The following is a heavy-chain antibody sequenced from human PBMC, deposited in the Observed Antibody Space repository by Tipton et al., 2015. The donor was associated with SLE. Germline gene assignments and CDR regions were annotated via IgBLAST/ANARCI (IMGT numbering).Heavy chain of an antibody. V-gene: IGHV4-4*07. Sequence: TLSLTCTVSGGSISSYYWSWIRQPAGKGLEWIGRIYTSGSTNYNPSLKSRVTMSVDTSKTQFSLKLSSVTAADTAVYYCARAWGYSGSPDAFDIWGQGTMVTVSS. CDR2: IYTSGST. CDR1: GGSISSYY. D-gene: IGHD1-26*01. J-gene: IGHJ3*02. CDR3: ARAWGYSGSPDAFDI.